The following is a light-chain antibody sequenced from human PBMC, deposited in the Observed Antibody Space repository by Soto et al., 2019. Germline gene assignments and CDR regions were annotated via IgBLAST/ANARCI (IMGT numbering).Light chain of an antibody. Sequence: DIRMTQSPSTLSASVGERVNLNCISSHSISSWLALDQPTPGKPPKLLNYAASSLQSGAPPRFSGSGSGTDFTLTISSLQPEDFATYYCLQDYNYPWTFGQGTTGDI. CDR1: HSISSW. CDR3: LQDYNYPWT. CDR2: AAS. J-gene: IGKJ1*01. V-gene: IGKV1-5*01.